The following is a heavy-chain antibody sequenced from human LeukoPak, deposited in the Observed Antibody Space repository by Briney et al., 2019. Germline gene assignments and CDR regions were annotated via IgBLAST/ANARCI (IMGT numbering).Heavy chain of an antibody. CDR3: ARGLHLRYYDRSGYFDY. J-gene: IGHJ4*02. V-gene: IGHV1-46*01. D-gene: IGHD3-22*01. Sequence: ASVKVSCKASGYTFTNYYMHWVRQAPGQGLEWMGLINPSGGYTNYAQKSQGRVTMTRDTSASTVYMELSSLRSEDTAVYYCARGLHLRYYDRSGYFDYWGQGTLVTVSS. CDR2: INPSGGYT. CDR1: GYTFTNYY.